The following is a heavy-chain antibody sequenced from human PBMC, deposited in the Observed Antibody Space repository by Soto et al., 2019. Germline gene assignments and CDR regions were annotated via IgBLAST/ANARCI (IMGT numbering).Heavy chain of an antibody. J-gene: IGHJ5*02. CDR3: ARDQFPLYGMGGGNWFDP. V-gene: IGHV1-3*01. CDR1: GYTFTSYA. CDR2: INAGNGNT. Sequence: ASVKVSCKASGYTFTSYAMHWVRQAPGERLEWMGWINAGNGNTKYSQKFQGRVTITRDTSASTAYMELSSLRSEDTAVYYCARDQFPLYGMGGGNWFDPWGQGTLVTVSS. D-gene: IGHD1-26*01.